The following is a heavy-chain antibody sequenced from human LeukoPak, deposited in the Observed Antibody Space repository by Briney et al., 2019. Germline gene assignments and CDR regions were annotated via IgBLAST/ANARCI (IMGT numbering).Heavy chain of an antibody. Sequence: GGSLRLSCAASGLTFSSYAMSWVRQAPGKGLEWVSAISGSGGSTYYADSVKGRFTISRDNSKNTLYLQMNSLRAEDTAVYYCANQPIVVVPAAMQNYYYYYMDVWGKGTTVTVSS. D-gene: IGHD2-2*01. CDR1: GLTFSSYA. V-gene: IGHV3-23*01. CDR2: ISGSGGST. CDR3: ANQPIVVVPAAMQNYYYYYMDV. J-gene: IGHJ6*03.